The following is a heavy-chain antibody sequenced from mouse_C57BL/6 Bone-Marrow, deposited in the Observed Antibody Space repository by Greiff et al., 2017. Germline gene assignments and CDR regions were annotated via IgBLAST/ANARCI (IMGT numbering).Heavy chain of an antibody. V-gene: IGHV1-50*01. Sequence: QVQLQQPGAELVKPGASVKLSCKASGSTFTSYWLPWVKQRPGQGLEWIGEIAPSDSFPNSNQKFKGKATLTVDTSASTAYMPLSSLTSEDSAVEYCARGVTTDYAMDYWGQGTTVTVSS. CDR3: ARGVTTDYAMDY. J-gene: IGHJ4*01. CDR1: GSTFTSYW. CDR2: IAPSDSFP. D-gene: IGHD2-2*01.